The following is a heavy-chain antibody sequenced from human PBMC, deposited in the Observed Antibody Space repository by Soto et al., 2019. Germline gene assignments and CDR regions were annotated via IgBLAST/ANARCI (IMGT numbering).Heavy chain of an antibody. Sequence: QPGGSLRLSCAASGFTFSSYGMHWVRQAPGKGLEWVAVIWYDGSNKYYADSVKGRFTISRDNSKNTLYLQMNSLRAEDTAVYYCARDSRIAAAGAVVDYWGQGTLVTVSS. CDR1: GFTFSSYG. V-gene: IGHV3-33*01. D-gene: IGHD6-13*01. J-gene: IGHJ4*02. CDR2: IWYDGSNK. CDR3: ARDSRIAAAGAVVDY.